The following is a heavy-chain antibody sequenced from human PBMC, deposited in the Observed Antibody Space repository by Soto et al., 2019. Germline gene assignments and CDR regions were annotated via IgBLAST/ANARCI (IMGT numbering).Heavy chain of an antibody. D-gene: IGHD2-15*01. Sequence: GGSLRLSCSASGFTFSSYGMHWVRQAPGKGLEWVAVISYDGSNKYYADSVKGRFTISRDNSKNTLYLQMNSLRAEDTAVYYCAKMGYCSGGSCSGWGQGTLVTVSS. V-gene: IGHV3-30*18. CDR1: GFTFSSYG. J-gene: IGHJ4*02. CDR2: ISYDGSNK. CDR3: AKMGYCSGGSCSG.